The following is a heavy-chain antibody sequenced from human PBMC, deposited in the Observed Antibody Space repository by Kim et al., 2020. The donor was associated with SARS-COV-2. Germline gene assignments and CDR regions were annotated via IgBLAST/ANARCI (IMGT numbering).Heavy chain of an antibody. V-gene: IGHV3-15*01. CDR1: GFTFSNAW. Sequence: GGSLRLSCAASGFTFSNAWMSWVRQAPGKGLEWVGRIKSKTDGGTTDYAAPVKGRFTISRDDSKNTLYLQMNSLKTEDTAVYYCTTDPGSGWDPYYYYGMDVWGQGTTVTVSS. D-gene: IGHD3-10*01. J-gene: IGHJ6*02. CDR2: IKSKTDGGTT. CDR3: TTDPGSGWDPYYYYGMDV.